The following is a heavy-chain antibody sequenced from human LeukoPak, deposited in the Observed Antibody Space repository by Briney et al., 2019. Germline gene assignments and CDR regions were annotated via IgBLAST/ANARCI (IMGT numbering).Heavy chain of an antibody. CDR1: GGSISNYY. D-gene: IGHD1-26*01. CDR2: VSSSGSS. J-gene: IGHJ4*02. Sequence: PSDTLSLTCTVSGGSISNYYWAWIRQPVGRELEWIGRVSSSGSSNYNPSLESRVTISLDASKNQFSLKLSSVTAADTAVYYCARGRYSGSPQDYWGQGTLVTVSS. CDR3: ARGRYSGSPQDY. V-gene: IGHV4-4*07.